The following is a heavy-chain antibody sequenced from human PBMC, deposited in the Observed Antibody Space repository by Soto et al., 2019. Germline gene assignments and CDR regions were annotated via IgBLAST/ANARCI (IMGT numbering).Heavy chain of an antibody. Sequence: QVQLVESGGGVVQPGRSLRLSCAASGFTFSSYAMHWVRQAPGKGLEWVAVISYDGSNKYYADSVKGRFTISRDNSKNTRYRQMNSLRAEDTAVYYCARDHMGGIVVVVAATLDYWGQGTLVTVSS. V-gene: IGHV3-30-3*01. CDR2: ISYDGSNK. D-gene: IGHD2-15*01. CDR1: GFTFSSYA. J-gene: IGHJ4*02. CDR3: ARDHMGGIVVVVAATLDY.